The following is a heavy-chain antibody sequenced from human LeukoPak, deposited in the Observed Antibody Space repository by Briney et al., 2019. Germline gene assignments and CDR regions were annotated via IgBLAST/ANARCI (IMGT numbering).Heavy chain of an antibody. CDR2: IYSVGSGSST. CDR3: ARELDPMGDLMLGSLDY. D-gene: IGHD3-16*01. CDR1: GFTVSTSY. Sequence: GGSLRLSCAASGFTVSTSYMSWVRQAPGKGLEWVSVIYSVGSGSSTYYADSVKGRFTISRDNSKNTLYLQMNSLRAEDTAVYYCARELDPMGDLMLGSLDYWGQGTLVTVSS. V-gene: IGHV3-66*01. J-gene: IGHJ4*02.